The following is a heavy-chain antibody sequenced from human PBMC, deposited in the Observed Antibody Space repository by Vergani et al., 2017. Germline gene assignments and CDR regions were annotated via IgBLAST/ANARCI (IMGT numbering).Heavy chain of an antibody. D-gene: IGHD3-10*01. J-gene: IGHJ5*02. CDR1: GGSISSYY. CDR2: IYYSGST. CDR3: ARLSRGWFDP. Sequence: QVQLQESGPGLVKPSETLSLTCTVSGGSISSYYWSWIRQPPGKGLEWIGYIYYSGSTNYNPPLKSRVTISVDTSKNQFSLKLSSVTAADTAVYYCARLSRGWFDPWGQGTLVTVSS. V-gene: IGHV4-59*08.